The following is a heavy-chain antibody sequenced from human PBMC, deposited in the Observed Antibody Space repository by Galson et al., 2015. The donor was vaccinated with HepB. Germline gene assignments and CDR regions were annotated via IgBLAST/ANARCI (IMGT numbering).Heavy chain of an antibody. V-gene: IGHV4-31*11. D-gene: IGHD3-10*01. CDR3: ARDAHYGSGAFDY. Sequence: TLSLTCAVSGGSISSGGYYWVWIRQHPGWGLEWIGYIHHSGCPYYNPSLRSRLFISGDTSKNQLSLRLRSVTTADTAVYYCARDAHYGSGAFDYWGQGTLVTVSS. CDR1: GGSISSGGYY. J-gene: IGHJ4*02. CDR2: IHHSGCP.